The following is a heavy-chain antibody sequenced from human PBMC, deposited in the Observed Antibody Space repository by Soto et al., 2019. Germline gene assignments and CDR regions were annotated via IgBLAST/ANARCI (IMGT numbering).Heavy chain of an antibody. CDR1: GFTFSSYS. D-gene: IGHD6-13*01. CDR3: ARFDSSWSRYYFDS. Sequence: EVQLVESGGGLVQPGGSLRLSCAASGFTFSSYSMNWVRQAPGKGLEWVSAISSSSSYIYYADSVKGRFTISRDNAKNSLNLQMDSLRANDTAVYYCARFDSSWSRYYFDSLSRGTLVPLSS. J-gene: IGHJ4*02. V-gene: IGHV3-21*01. CDR2: ISSSSSYI.